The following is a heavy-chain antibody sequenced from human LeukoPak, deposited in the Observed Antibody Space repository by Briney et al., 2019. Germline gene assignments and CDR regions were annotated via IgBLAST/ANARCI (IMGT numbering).Heavy chain of an antibody. CDR3: ARDRAPPTSWYFDL. D-gene: IGHD3-10*01. CDR2: LYSGGDI. Sequence: GGSLRLSCAVSGFTISTNYMSWVRQAPGKGLEWVSILYSGGDIYYADFVRGRFTISRDNSRNTLFLQMNTLRVDDSAVYYCARDRAPPTSWYFDLWGRGTLVTVSS. V-gene: IGHV3-53*01. CDR1: GFTISTNY. J-gene: IGHJ2*01.